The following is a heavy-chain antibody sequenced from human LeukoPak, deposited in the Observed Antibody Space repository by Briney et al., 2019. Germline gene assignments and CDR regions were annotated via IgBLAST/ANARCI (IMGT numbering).Heavy chain of an antibody. V-gene: IGHV4-30-4*08. CDR1: GGSISSGDYY. Sequence: SQTLSLTCTVSGGSISSGDYYWGWLRQPPGKGLEWSGYIYYSGSTYYNPSLKSRFTISVDTSKNKFSLKLSSVAAADTAVYYCAGSNGEYQLLDYYYYYGMDVWGQGTTVTVSS. J-gene: IGHJ6*02. D-gene: IGHD2-2*01. CDR3: AGSNGEYQLLDYYYYYGMDV. CDR2: IYYSGST.